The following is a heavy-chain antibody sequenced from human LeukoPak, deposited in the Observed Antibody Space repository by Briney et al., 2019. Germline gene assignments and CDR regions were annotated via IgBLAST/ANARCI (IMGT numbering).Heavy chain of an antibody. V-gene: IGHV3-23*01. Sequence: PGGSLRLSCAASGFTFSSYAMSWVRQAPGKRLEWVSAISGSGGSTYYADSVKGRFTISRDNSKNTLYLQMNSLRAEDTAVYYCAKAQDFWSGGYMDVWGKGTTVTVSS. CDR1: GFTFSSYA. D-gene: IGHD3-3*01. J-gene: IGHJ6*03. CDR2: ISGSGGST. CDR3: AKAQDFWSGGYMDV.